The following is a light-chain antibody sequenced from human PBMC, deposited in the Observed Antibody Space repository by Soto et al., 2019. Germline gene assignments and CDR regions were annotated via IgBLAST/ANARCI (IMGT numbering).Light chain of an antibody. Sequence: EIMLTQSPATLSLSPGERATLSYRASESISSYLAWYQQRPGQAPSLLIYDASNRATGIPARFSGSGSGTDFTLTIDNLEPEDFAVYYCQQRSKWPLTFGGGTKVEI. V-gene: IGKV3-11*01. CDR2: DAS. J-gene: IGKJ4*01. CDR1: ESISSY. CDR3: QQRSKWPLT.